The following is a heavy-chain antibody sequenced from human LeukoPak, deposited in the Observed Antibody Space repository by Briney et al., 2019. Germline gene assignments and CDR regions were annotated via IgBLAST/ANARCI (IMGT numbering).Heavy chain of an antibody. CDR3: ARAPSTDWYFDL. CDR2: IYHSGST. D-gene: IGHD4-17*01. V-gene: IGHV4-30-2*01. Sequence: PSETLSLTCAVSGGSISSGGYSWSWIRQPPGKGLEWIGYIYHSGSTYYNPSLKSRVTISVDRSKNQFSLKLSSVTAADTAMYYCARAPSTDWYFDLWGRGTLVTVSS. CDR1: GGSISSGGYS. J-gene: IGHJ2*01.